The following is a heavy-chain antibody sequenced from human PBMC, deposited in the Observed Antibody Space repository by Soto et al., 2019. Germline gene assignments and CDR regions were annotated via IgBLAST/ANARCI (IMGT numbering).Heavy chain of an antibody. D-gene: IGHD2-2*01. V-gene: IGHV4-38-2*01. CDR1: GYSISSGYY. CDR2: VYHSGNT. J-gene: IGHJ4*02. Sequence: SETLSLTCAVSGYSISSGYYCGWIRQPPGKGLEWIGSVYHSGNTFYNPSLKSRVTISIDTSSNQFSLKLSSVTAADTAIFYCARVSYCSTTSCYSGDSYYFDYWGRGTLVTVSS. CDR3: ARVSYCSTTSCYSGDSYYFDY.